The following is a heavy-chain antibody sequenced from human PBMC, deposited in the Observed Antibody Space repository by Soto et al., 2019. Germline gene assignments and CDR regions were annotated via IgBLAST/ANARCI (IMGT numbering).Heavy chain of an antibody. V-gene: IGHV1-46*01. CDR2: INPSGGST. D-gene: IGHD2-15*01. Sequence: QVQLVQSGAEVKKPGASVKVSCKASGYTFTSYYMHWVRQAPGQGLEWMGIINPSGGSTSYAQKFQGRVTMTRDTSTSTVYMELSSLRSEDTAVYYCARDTVRVVAATPDSYYYGMDVWGQGTTVTVSS. CDR1: GYTFTSYY. J-gene: IGHJ6*02. CDR3: ARDTVRVVAATPDSYYYGMDV.